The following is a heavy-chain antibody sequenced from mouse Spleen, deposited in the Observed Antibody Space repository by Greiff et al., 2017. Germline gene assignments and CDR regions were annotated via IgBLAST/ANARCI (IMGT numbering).Heavy chain of an antibody. D-gene: IGHD1-1*01. Sequence: EVKLVESEGGLVQPGSSMKLSCTASGFTFSDYYMAWVRQVPEKGLEWVANINYDGSSTYYLDSLKSRFIISRDNAKNILYLQMSSLKSEDTATYYCARGGSYYDWYFDVWGAGTTVTVSS. V-gene: IGHV5-16*01. CDR3: ARGGSYYDWYFDV. CDR1: GFTFSDYY. J-gene: IGHJ1*01. CDR2: INYDGSST.